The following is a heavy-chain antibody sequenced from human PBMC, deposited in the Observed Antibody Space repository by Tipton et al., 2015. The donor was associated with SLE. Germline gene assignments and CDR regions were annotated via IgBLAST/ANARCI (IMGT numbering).Heavy chain of an antibody. Sequence: TLSLTCDVSGGSVGSYYWSWVRQIPGKGLEWIGYIYQSGLTALNPSLESRITLSIDTSRNQFSLKLTSMSAADTAVYYCARENVAADGALDVWGQGTMVTVSS. D-gene: IGHD6-13*01. CDR3: ARENVAADGALDV. V-gene: IGHV4-59*02. CDR1: GGSVGSYY. CDR2: IYQSGLT. J-gene: IGHJ3*01.